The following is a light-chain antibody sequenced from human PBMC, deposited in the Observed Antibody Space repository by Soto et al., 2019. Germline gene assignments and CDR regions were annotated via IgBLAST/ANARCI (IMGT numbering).Light chain of an antibody. CDR2: EVY. CDR3: RSHGGSSNPDA. V-gene: IGLV2-8*01. Sequence: QSALTQPPSASGSPGQSVTISCTGTSSDIGGYNFVSWYQQYPGKAPKLIIFEVYKRPSGVPDRFSASKSGNTASLTVAGLQAEDESDYYCRSHGGSSNPDAFGTGTKLTVL. CDR1: SSDIGGYNF. J-gene: IGLJ1*01.